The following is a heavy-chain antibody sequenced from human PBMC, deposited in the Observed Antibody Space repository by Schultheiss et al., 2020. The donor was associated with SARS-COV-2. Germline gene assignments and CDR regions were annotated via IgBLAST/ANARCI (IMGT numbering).Heavy chain of an antibody. J-gene: IGHJ4*02. CDR3: ARWGAGAKLDY. CDR1: GFTFSNAW. V-gene: IGHV3-33*08. CDR2: IWYDGSNK. Sequence: GGSLRLSCAASGFTFSNAWMSWVRQAPGKGLEWVAVIWYDGSNKYYADSVKGRFTISRDNSNNMLYLQMNSLRAEDTAVYYCARWGAGAKLDYWGQGSPVTGSS. D-gene: IGHD1-26*01.